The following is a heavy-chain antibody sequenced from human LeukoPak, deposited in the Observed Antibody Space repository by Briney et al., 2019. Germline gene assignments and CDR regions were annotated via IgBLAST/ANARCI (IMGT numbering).Heavy chain of an antibody. Sequence: ASVKVSCNASGYTFTNYGITWVRQASGQGLEWMGWISVYNGNTIYTPNLQGRVTMTTDTSTSTVYVELRSLRSDDTAMYYCARVVSGSYYHLDYWGQGTLVTVSS. J-gene: IGHJ4*02. CDR2: ISVYNGNT. CDR3: ARVVSGSYYHLDY. D-gene: IGHD1-26*01. V-gene: IGHV1-18*01. CDR1: GYTFTNYG.